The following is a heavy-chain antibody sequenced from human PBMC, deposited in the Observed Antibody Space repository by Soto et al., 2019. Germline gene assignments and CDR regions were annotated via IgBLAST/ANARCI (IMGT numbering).Heavy chain of an antibody. CDR3: ARALSWSHYLDL. CDR1: GGSISSYY. D-gene: IGHD3-3*01. V-gene: IGHV4-59*01. Sequence: SETLSLTCTISGGSISSYYWSWIRQTPGKGLEWIGYVYFSGSTNYNPSLKSRVLISIDTSRNQFSLKLNYVTAADTAGYFCARALSWSHYLDLWGQGSRVTVSS. J-gene: IGHJ5*02. CDR2: VYFSGST.